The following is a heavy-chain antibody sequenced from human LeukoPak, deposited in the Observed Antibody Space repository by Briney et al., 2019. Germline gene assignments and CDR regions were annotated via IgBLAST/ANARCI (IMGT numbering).Heavy chain of an antibody. CDR3: AITKGDSGAFDY. J-gene: IGHJ4*02. CDR1: GVSISSYY. V-gene: IGHV4-59*01. Sequence: PSETLSLTCTVSGVSISSYYLSWIRQPPGKGLEWIGDICYSGGTNYNPSLKSRVTISVGTSKNQFSLKLSSVTAADAAVYYCAITKGDSGAFDYWGQGTLVTVS. CDR2: ICYSGGT. D-gene: IGHD3-10*01.